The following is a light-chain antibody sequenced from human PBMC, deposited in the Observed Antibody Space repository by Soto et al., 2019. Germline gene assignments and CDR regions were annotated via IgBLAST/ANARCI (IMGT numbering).Light chain of an antibody. CDR2: AAS. J-gene: IGKJ1*01. CDR1: QGISSY. Sequence: AIRMTQSPSSFSASTGDRVTITCRASQGISSYLAWYQQKPGKAPKLLIYAASTLQSGVPSRFSGSGSGTDFTLTISCLQSEDFATYYCQQYYSYPRTFGQGIKVDI. CDR3: QQYYSYPRT. V-gene: IGKV1-8*01.